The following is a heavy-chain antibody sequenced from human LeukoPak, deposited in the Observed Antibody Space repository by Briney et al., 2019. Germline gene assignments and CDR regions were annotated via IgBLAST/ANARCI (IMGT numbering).Heavy chain of an antibody. CDR3: ARGPQYSVNLPRY. Sequence: PGGSLRLSCAASGFTFSDYYMRWVRQAPGKGLEWVSYISSDGSSRYYADSVKGRFTISRDNAKNSLFLQMNSLRAEDTAMYYCARGPQYSVNLPRYWGQGTLVTVSS. V-gene: IGHV3-11*01. CDR1: GFTFSDYY. CDR2: ISSDGSSR. D-gene: IGHD1-26*01. J-gene: IGHJ4*02.